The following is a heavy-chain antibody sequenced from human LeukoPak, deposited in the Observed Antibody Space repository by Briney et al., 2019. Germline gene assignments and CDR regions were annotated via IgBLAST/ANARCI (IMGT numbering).Heavy chain of an antibody. Sequence: PSETLSLTCTVSGGSISSGGYYWSWIRQPPGKGLEWIGYIYHSGSTYYNPSLKSRVTISVDRTKNQFSLKLSSVTAADTAVYYCARFIVVVPAAARFAFDIWGQGTMVTVSS. V-gene: IGHV4-30-2*01. CDR3: ARFIVVVPAAARFAFDI. CDR2: IYHSGST. CDR1: GGSISSGGYY. J-gene: IGHJ3*02. D-gene: IGHD2-2*01.